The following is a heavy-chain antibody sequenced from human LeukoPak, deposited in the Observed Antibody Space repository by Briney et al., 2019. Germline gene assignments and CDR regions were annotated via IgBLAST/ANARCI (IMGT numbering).Heavy chain of an antibody. V-gene: IGHV4-4*09. Sequence: SETLSLTCSVSGGPITGYSWGWVRQPPGKGLECIGYMFDRGSPNHHPSLQNRVTPSVDTSKNEFSLRLTSVTAADTAVYYCARRIQLWSYWHFDLWGRGTLVTVSS. D-gene: IGHD5-18*01. CDR2: MFDRGSP. J-gene: IGHJ2*01. CDR3: ARRIQLWSYWHFDL. CDR1: GGPITGYS.